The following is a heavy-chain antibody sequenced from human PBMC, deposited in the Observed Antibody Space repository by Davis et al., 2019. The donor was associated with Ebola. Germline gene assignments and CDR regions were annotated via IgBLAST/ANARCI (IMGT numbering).Heavy chain of an antibody. Sequence: SETLSLTCAVYGGSFSGYYWSWIRQPPGKGLEWIGEINHSGSTNYNPSLKSRVTISVDTSKNQFSLKLSSVTAADTAVYYCARSQLTSNIVVVTASHFDYWGQGTLVTVSS. CDR1: GGSFSGYY. J-gene: IGHJ4*02. V-gene: IGHV4-34*01. CDR3: ARSQLTSNIVVVTASHFDY. CDR2: INHSGST. D-gene: IGHD2-21*02.